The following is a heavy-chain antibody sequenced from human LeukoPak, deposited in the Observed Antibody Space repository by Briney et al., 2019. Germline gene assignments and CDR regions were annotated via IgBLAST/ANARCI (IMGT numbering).Heavy chain of an antibody. J-gene: IGHJ3*02. CDR1: GGSFSGYY. CDR3: ARVRAAGSFDI. V-gene: IGHV4-34*01. CDR2: INHSGST. Sequence: SETLSLACAVYGGSFSGYYWTWIRQPPGKGLEWIGEINHSGSTNYNPSLKSRVTISVDTSRNQFSLILTSVTAADTAVYFCARVRAAGSFDIWGQGTMVTVSS.